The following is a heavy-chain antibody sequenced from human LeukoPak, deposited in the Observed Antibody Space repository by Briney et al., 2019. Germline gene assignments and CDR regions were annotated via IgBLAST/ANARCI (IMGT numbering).Heavy chain of an antibody. D-gene: IGHD6-13*01. Sequence: GGSLRLSCAASGFTFSSYATSWVRQAPGKGLEWVSAISGSGGSTYYADSVKGRFTISRDNSKNTLYLQMNSLRAEDTAVYYCTIAAAGHLIDYWGQGTPVTVSS. CDR3: TIAAAGHLIDY. CDR2: ISGSGGST. J-gene: IGHJ4*02. CDR1: GFTFSSYA. V-gene: IGHV3-23*01.